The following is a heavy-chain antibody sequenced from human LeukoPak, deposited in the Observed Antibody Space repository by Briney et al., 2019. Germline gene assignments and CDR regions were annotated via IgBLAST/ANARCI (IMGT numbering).Heavy chain of an antibody. V-gene: IGHV5-51*01. CDR1: GYRFTTYW. CDR3: ARRTYYNYGLDV. CDR2: IYPGDSDT. Sequence: GESLKISCEGSGYRFTTYWIGRVRQMPGKGLEWMGVIYPGDSDTTYSPSFQGQVTISADKSNNTAYLQWSSLKASDTATYYCARRTYYNYGLDVWGQGTTVTVSS. J-gene: IGHJ6*02.